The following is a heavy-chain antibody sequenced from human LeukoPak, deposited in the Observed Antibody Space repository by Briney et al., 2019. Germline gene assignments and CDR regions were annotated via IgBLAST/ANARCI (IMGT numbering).Heavy chain of an antibody. J-gene: IGHJ3*02. D-gene: IGHD6-19*01. CDR3: ARMTEYSSGWYVNAFDI. V-gene: IGHV2-70*01. CDR2: IDWDDDK. Sequence: SGPALAKPTQTLTLTCTFSGFSLSTSGMCVSWIRQPPGKALEWLALIDWDDDKYYSTSLKTRLNISKDTSKNQVVLTMTNMDPVDAATYYCARMTEYSSGWYVNAFDIWGQGTMVTVSS. CDR1: GFSLSTSGMC.